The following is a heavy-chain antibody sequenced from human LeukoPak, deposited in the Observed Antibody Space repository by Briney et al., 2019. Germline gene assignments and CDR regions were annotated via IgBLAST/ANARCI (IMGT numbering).Heavy chain of an antibody. CDR2: INPNSGGT. CDR1: GYTFTGYY. D-gene: IGHD2-2*01. V-gene: IGHV1-2*02. CDR3: ARDGCSSTSCYGYFDY. Sequence: GASVKVSCKASGYTFTGYYMHWVRQAPGQGLEWMGWINPNSGGTNYAQKFQGRVTMTRDTSISTAYMELSRLRSDDTAVYYCARDGCSSTSCYGYFDYWGQGTLVTVSS. J-gene: IGHJ4*02.